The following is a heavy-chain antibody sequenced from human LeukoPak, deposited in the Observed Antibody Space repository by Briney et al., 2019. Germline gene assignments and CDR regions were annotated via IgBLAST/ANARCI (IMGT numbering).Heavy chain of an antibody. V-gene: IGHV4-4*02. CDR3: ARGTVVVPAAIHYYYYGMDV. CDR2: IYHSGST. D-gene: IGHD2-2*01. Sequence: PSRTLSLTCAVSGGSISSSNWWSWVRQPPGKGLEWIGEIYHSGSTNYNPSLKSRVTISVDKSKNQFSLKLSSVTAADTAVYYCARGTVVVPAAIHYYYYGMDVWGQGTTVTVSS. J-gene: IGHJ6*02. CDR1: GGSISSSNW.